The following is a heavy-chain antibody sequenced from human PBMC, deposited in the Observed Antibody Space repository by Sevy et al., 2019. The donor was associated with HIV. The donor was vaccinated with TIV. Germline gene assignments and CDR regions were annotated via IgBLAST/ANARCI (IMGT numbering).Heavy chain of an antibody. Sequence: GGSLRLSCAASGFTFSKYWMSWVRQAPGKGLEWVANINQDGSEKYYVDSVKGRFTISRDNGKNSLYLQMNSLRAEDTAVFYWARETGSSHFDYWGQGTLVTVSS. CDR3: ARETGSSHFDY. J-gene: IGHJ4*02. CDR1: GFTFSKYW. V-gene: IGHV3-7*01. D-gene: IGHD3-10*01. CDR2: INQDGSEK.